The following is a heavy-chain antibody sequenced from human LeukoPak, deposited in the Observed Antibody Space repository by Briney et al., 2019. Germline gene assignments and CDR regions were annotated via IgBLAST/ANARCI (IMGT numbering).Heavy chain of an antibody. CDR2: ISSSSSTI. Sequence: GGSLRLSCAASGFTFSSYSMNWVRQAPGKGLEWVSYISSSSSTIYYADSVKGRFTISRDNAKNSLYLQMNSLRAEDTAVYYCARGDQLPTYYYYYYMDVWGKGTTVTISS. D-gene: IGHD2-2*01. CDR3: ARGDQLPTYYYYYYMDV. J-gene: IGHJ6*03. V-gene: IGHV3-48*04. CDR1: GFTFSSYS.